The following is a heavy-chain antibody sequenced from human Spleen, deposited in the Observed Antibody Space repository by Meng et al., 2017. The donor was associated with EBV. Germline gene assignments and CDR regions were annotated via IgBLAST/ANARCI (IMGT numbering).Heavy chain of an antibody. Sequence: HVLYVKPGAAVKKPGSSVKVSCNASGGTSSSYAISWVRQAPGQGLEWMGGIIPIFGTANYAQKFQGRVTITADESTSTAYMELSSLRSEDTAVYYCARGGSSWYRWFDPWGQGTLVTVSS. V-gene: IGHV1-69*01. CDR1: GGTSSSYA. CDR3: ARGGSSWYRWFDP. J-gene: IGHJ5*02. CDR2: IIPIFGTA. D-gene: IGHD6-13*01.